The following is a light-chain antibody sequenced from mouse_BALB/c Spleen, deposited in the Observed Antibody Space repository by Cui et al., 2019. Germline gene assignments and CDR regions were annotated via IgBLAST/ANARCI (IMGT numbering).Light chain of an antibody. CDR1: QNVRTA. CDR3: LQHWNYPLT. V-gene: IGKV6-14*01. J-gene: IGKJ5*01. Sequence: DIVLKQSQKFMSTSVGDRVSITCKASQNVRTAVAWYQQKPGQSPKALIYLASNRHTGVPDRFTGSGSGTYFTLTISNVQSEDLADYFCLQHWNYPLTFGAGTKLELK. CDR2: LAS.